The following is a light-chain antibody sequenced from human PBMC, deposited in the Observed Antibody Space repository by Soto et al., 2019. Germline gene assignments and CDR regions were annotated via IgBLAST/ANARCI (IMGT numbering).Light chain of an antibody. J-gene: IGLJ1*01. CDR1: SSDVGGYNY. CDR2: EVS. Sequence: QSVLTQPPSASGSSGQSVTISCTGTSSDVGGYNYVSWYQQHPGKAPKLMIYEVSKRPSGVPDRFSGSKSGNTASLTVSGLQADDEADYYCNSYVGSNKYVFGTGTKLTVL. V-gene: IGLV2-8*01. CDR3: NSYVGSNKYV.